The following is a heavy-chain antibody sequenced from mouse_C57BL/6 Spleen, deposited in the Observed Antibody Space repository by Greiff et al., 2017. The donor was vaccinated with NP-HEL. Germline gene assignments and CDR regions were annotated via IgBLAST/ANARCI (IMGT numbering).Heavy chain of an antibody. D-gene: IGHD2-3*01. V-gene: IGHV1-81*01. CDR3: AIYDGFLYYAMDY. J-gene: IGHJ4*01. Sequence: QVQLKESGAELARPGASVKLSCKASGYTFTSYGISWVKQRTGQGLEWIGEIYPRSGNTYYNEKFKGKATLTADKSSSTAYMELRSLTSEDSAVYFCAIYDGFLYYAMDYWGQGTSVTVSS. CDR2: IYPRSGNT. CDR1: GYTFTSYG.